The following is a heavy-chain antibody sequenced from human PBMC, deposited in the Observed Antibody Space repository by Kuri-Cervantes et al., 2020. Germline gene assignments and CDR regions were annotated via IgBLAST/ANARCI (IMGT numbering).Heavy chain of an antibody. V-gene: IGHV4-39*07. Sequence: GSLRLSCTVSGGSISSSSYYWGWIRQPPGKGLEWIGSIYYSGSTYYNPSLKSRVTISVDRSKNQFSLKLSSVTAADTAVYYCAREDGYELDAFDIWGQGTMVTVSS. CDR3: AREDGYELDAFDI. CDR1: GGSISSSSYY. CDR2: IYYSGST. J-gene: IGHJ3*02. D-gene: IGHD5-12*01.